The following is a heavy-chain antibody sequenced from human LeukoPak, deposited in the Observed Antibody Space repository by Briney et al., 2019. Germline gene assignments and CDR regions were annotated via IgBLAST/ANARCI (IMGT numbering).Heavy chain of an antibody. Sequence: PSETLSLTCTVSGYSISSGYYWGWIRQPPGKGLEWIGSIYHSGSTYYNPSLKSRVTISVDTSKNQFSLKLSSVTAADTAVYYCASGYYDFWSGYSASPPDYWGQGTLVTVSS. CDR3: ASGYYDFWSGYSASPPDY. J-gene: IGHJ4*02. CDR2: IYHSGST. D-gene: IGHD3-3*01. V-gene: IGHV4-38-2*02. CDR1: GYSISSGYY.